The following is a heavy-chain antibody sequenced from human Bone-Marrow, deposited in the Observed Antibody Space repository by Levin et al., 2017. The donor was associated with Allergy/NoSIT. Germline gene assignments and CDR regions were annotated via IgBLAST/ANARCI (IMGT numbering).Heavy chain of an antibody. CDR1: GGTFSSYA. Sequence: GASVKVSCKASGGTFSSYAISWVRQAPGQGLEWMGGIIPIFGTANYAQKFQGRVTITADESTSTAYMELSSLRSEDTAVYYCASSVLRFLEGSNWFDPWGQGTLVTVSS. J-gene: IGHJ5*02. V-gene: IGHV1-69*13. CDR2: IIPIFGTA. D-gene: IGHD3-3*01. CDR3: ASSVLRFLEGSNWFDP.